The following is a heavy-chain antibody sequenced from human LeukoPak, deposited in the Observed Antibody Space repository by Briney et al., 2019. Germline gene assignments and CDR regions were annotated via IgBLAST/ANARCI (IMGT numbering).Heavy chain of an antibody. Sequence: ASVKVSCKVSGYTFTGYYMHWVRQAPGRGLEWMGWINPNSGGTNYAQKFQGRVTMTRDTSISTAYMELSRLRSDDTAVYYCALGYYDFWSGYYTDDWFDPWGQGTLVTVSS. CDR3: ALGYYDFWSGYYTDDWFDP. CDR2: INPNSGGT. CDR1: GYTFTGYY. V-gene: IGHV1-2*02. J-gene: IGHJ5*02. D-gene: IGHD3-3*01.